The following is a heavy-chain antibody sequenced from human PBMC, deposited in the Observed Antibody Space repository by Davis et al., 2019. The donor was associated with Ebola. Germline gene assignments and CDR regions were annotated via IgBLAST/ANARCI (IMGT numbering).Heavy chain of an antibody. CDR1: GGSFSGYY. J-gene: IGHJ4*02. CDR2: INHSGST. Sequence: SETLSLTCAVYGGSFSGYYWSWIRQPPGKGLEWIGEINHSGSTNYNPSLKSRVTISVDTSKNQFSLKLSSVTAADTAVYYCARLHVLLWFGPETYFDYWGQGTLVTVSS. D-gene: IGHD3-10*01. V-gene: IGHV4-34*01. CDR3: ARLHVLLWFGPETYFDY.